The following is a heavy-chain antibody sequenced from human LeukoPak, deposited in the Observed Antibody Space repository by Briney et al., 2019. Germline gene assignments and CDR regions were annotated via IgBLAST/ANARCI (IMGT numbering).Heavy chain of an antibody. CDR3: ATDVTRENYFDY. D-gene: IGHD2-21*02. Sequence: ASVKVSCKVSGYTLTELSMHWVRQAPGKGLEWMGGFDPEDGETIYAQKFQGRVTMTEDTSTDTAYMELSSLRSEDTAVYYCATDVTRENYFDYWGQGTLVTVSS. CDR1: GYTLTELS. J-gene: IGHJ4*02. CDR2: FDPEDGET. V-gene: IGHV1-24*01.